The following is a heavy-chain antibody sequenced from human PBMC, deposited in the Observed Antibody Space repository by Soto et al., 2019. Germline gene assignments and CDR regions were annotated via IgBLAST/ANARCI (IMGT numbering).Heavy chain of an antibody. J-gene: IGHJ4*02. CDR1: GYTFSSHA. CDR3: ARAQGGYRGRYRFDY. Sequence: ASVKVSCKASGYTFSSHAMHWVRQAPGQRLEWMGWINAGNGNTKYSQKFQGRVTITRDTSASTAYMELSSLRSEDTAVYYCARAQGGYRGRYRFDYWGQGTLVTSP. D-gene: IGHD1-26*01. V-gene: IGHV1-3*01. CDR2: INAGNGNT.